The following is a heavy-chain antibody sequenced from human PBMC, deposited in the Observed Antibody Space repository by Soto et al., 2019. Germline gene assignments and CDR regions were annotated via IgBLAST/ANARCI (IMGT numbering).Heavy chain of an antibody. CDR3: ARDLSVPKGAFDY. CDR1: GYTFTSYY. V-gene: IGHV1-46*01. CDR2: INPSGGST. D-gene: IGHD1-26*01. J-gene: IGHJ4*02. Sequence: ASVKVSCKASGYTFTSYYIHWLRQAPGQGLEWMGIINPSGGSTSYAQKFQGRVTLTRDTSTSTINMELSSLRSEDTAVYYCARDLSVPKGAFDYWGQGTLVTVSS.